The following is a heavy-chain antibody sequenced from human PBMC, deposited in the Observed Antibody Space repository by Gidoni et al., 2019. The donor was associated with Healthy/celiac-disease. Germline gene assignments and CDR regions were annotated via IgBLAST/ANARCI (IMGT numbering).Heavy chain of an antibody. J-gene: IGHJ4*02. CDR1: GCTFSSYS. V-gene: IGHV3-48*02. D-gene: IGHD6-6*01. CDR2: IRSSSSTI. CDR3: ARDLHPSYSSSPGG. Sequence: EVQRVESGGGLVQPGGSLRLSCDACGCTFSSYSRNWVRQAPGKGLGWVSYIRSSSSTIYYADSVKGRFTISRDNAKTSLYLQMNSLGDEDTAVYYCARDLHPSYSSSPGGWGQGTLVTVSS.